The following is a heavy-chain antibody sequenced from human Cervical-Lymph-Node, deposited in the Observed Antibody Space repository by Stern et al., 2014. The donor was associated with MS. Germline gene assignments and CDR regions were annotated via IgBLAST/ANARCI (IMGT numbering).Heavy chain of an antibody. V-gene: IGHV3-30*04. CDR1: GFTLSTYA. CDR3: ARGGSRDDYGDAFNL. CDR2: ISDDGTNE. D-gene: IGHD4-17*01. Sequence: QVQLVQSGGGVVQPGRSLRLSCAASGFTLSTYAMHWVRQAPGKGLEWVSLISDDGTNEHYADSVKGRFTISRDNSKSTVYLQMNRLTADDTAVYYCARGGSRDDYGDAFNLWGQGTMVTVSS. J-gene: IGHJ3*01.